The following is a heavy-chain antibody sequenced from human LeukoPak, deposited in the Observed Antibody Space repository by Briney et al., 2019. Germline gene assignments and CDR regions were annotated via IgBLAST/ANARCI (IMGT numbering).Heavy chain of an antibody. CDR3: ARDFYYDSSGYHDY. J-gene: IGHJ4*02. Sequence: ASVKVSCKASGYTCTGYYMHWVRQAPGQGLEWMGWINPNSGGTNYAQKFQGRVTMTRDTSISTAYMELSRLRSDDTAVYYCARDFYYDSSGYHDYWGQGTLVTVSS. CDR1: GYTCTGYY. CDR2: INPNSGGT. D-gene: IGHD3-22*01. V-gene: IGHV1-2*02.